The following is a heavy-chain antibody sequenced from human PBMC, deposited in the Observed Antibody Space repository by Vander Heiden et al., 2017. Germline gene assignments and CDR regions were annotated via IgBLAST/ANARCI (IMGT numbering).Heavy chain of an antibody. J-gene: IGHJ4*02. CDR1: GDRVPLNSAA. Sequence: VQLQQSGPGLVKPSLPLSLPCPISGDRVPLNSAAWNWIRQSPSRGLEWLGRTYYRSKWYNDYAVSVKSRITINPDTSKNQFSLQLNSVTPEDTAVYYCARGQGGYSLRADYWGQGTLVTVSS. V-gene: IGHV6-1*01. D-gene: IGHD3-22*01. CDR3: ARGQGGYSLRADY. CDR2: TYYRSKWYN.